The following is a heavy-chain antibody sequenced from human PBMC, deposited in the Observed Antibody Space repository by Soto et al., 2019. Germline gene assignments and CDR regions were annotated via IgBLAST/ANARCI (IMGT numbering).Heavy chain of an antibody. Sequence: PSETLSLTCTVSGGSISSGPYYWSWIRQPPGKGLEWIGYIYYSGTTSYNPSLNSRVTMSVDTSKNQFSLKVNSVTAADTAVYYCARESYYGSGATVVAYWGQGTLVTVSS. V-gene: IGHV4-61*01. J-gene: IGHJ4*02. D-gene: IGHD3-10*01. CDR2: IYYSGTT. CDR1: GGSISSGPYY. CDR3: ARESYYGSGATVVAY.